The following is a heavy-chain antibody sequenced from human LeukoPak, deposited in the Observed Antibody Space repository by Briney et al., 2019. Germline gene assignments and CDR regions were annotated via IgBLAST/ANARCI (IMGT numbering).Heavy chain of an antibody. CDR1: GFTLSSYA. CDR3: AKDRVDIVATIPSGFDY. CDR2: ISGSGGST. J-gene: IGHJ4*02. D-gene: IGHD5-12*01. V-gene: IGHV3-23*01. Sequence: GGSLRLSCAASGFTLSSYAMSWVRQAPGKGLEWVSAISGSGGSTYYADSVKGRFTISRDNSKNTLYLQMNSLRAEDAAVYYCAKDRVDIVATIPSGFDYWGQGTLVTVSS.